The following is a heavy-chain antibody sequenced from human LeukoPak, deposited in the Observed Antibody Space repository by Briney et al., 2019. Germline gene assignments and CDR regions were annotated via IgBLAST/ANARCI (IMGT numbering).Heavy chain of an antibody. J-gene: IGHJ5*02. V-gene: IGHV4-61*01. CDR2: IYYSGST. CDR1: GGSISSGSYY. CDR3: ARDLRYFDWLSPGLTNWFDP. D-gene: IGHD3-9*01. Sequence: SQTLSLTCTVSGGSISSGSYYWSWIRQPPGKGLEWIGYIYYSGSTNYNPSLKSRVTISVDTSKNQFSLKLSSVTAADTAVYYCARDLRYFDWLSPGLTNWFDPWGQGTLVTVSS.